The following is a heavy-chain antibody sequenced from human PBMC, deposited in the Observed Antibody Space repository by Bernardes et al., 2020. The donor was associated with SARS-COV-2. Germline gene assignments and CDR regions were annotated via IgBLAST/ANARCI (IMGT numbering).Heavy chain of an antibody. CDR3: ARCWTTVTTVEDGPSIRGGLWFDP. J-gene: IGHJ5*02. Sequence: SGPTLVKPTQTLTLTCTFSGFSLSTSGMCVSWIRQPPGKALEWLARIDWDDDKYYSTSLKTRLTISKDTSKNQVVLTMTNMDPVDTATYYCARCWTTVTTVEDGPSIRGGLWFDPWGQGTLVTVSS. CDR1: GFSLSTSGMC. CDR2: IDWDDDK. D-gene: IGHD4-17*01. V-gene: IGHV2-70*11.